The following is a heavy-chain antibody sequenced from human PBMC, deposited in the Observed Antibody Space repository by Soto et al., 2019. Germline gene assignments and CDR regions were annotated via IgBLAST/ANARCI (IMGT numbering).Heavy chain of an antibody. CDR3: ARGVVDTNVVFKWFDP. CDR2: LIPILGTT. Sequence: QVQLVQSGAEVRKPGSSVKVSCKASGGTFSSDAVSWVRQAPGQGLEWMGGLIPILGTTHYAQKFQGRLTITADKSTSTAYMELSRLRSEDTAVYYCARGVVDTNVVFKWFDPWGQGTLVTVSS. CDR1: GGTFSSDA. D-gene: IGHD2-15*01. J-gene: IGHJ5*02. V-gene: IGHV1-69*06.